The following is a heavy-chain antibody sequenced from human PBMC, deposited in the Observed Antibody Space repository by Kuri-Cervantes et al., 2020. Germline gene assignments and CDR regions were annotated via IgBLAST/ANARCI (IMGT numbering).Heavy chain of an antibody. V-gene: IGHV4-4*07. D-gene: IGHD3-10*01. Sequence: GSLRLSCTVSGGSVSSYYWSWIRQPAGKGLEWIGRIYTSGSTNYNPSLKSRVTMSVDTSKNQFSLKLSSVTAADTAVYYCAREGSSGSYYPNWGQGTLVTVSS. CDR1: GGSVSSYY. CDR2: IYTSGST. CDR3: AREGSSGSYYPN. J-gene: IGHJ4*02.